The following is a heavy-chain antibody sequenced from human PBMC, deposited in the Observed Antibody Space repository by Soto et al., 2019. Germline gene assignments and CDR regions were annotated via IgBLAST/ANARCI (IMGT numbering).Heavy chain of an antibody. CDR2: IYPGDSDT. J-gene: IGHJ4*02. D-gene: IGHD3-16*01. V-gene: IGHV5-51*01. CDR1: GYNFFRYW. CDR3: ASLSLGEQPFDY. Sequence: GESLKISCKTSGYNFFRYWIGWVRQMPGKGLEWMGIIYPGDSDTRYSPSFQGQVTISVDKSISTAYLQWSSLEASDTAMYYCASLSLGEQPFDYWGQGTLVTVSS.